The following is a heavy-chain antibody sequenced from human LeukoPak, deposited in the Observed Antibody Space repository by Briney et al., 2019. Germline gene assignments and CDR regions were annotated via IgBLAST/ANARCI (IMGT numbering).Heavy chain of an antibody. Sequence: PGGSLRLSCAASGFTFSSYAMHWVRQAPGKGLEWVAVISYDGSNKYYADSVKGRFTISRDNSKNTLYLQMNSLRAEDTAVYYCARESIAVGSYYFDYWGQGTLVTVSS. CDR3: ARESIAVGSYYFDY. CDR1: GFTFSSYA. CDR2: ISYDGSNK. J-gene: IGHJ4*02. V-gene: IGHV3-30-3*01. D-gene: IGHD6-19*01.